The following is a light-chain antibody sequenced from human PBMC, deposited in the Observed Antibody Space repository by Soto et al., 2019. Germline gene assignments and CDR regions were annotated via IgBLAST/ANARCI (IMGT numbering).Light chain of an antibody. CDR1: QSLATY. CDR2: DAS. V-gene: IGKV3-11*01. Sequence: EIVLTQSPATLSLSPGERATLSCRASQSLATYLAWYQQKPGQAPRLLIYDASNRATGIPGRFSGSGSGTDFPLTISSLEPEDFAVYYCQQRYNWPRTFGQGTKVETK. CDR3: QQRYNWPRT. J-gene: IGKJ1*01.